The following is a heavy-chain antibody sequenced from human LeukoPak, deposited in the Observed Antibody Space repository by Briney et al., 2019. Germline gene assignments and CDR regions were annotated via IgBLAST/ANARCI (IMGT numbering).Heavy chain of an antibody. V-gene: IGHV3-23*01. D-gene: IGHD3-10*01. Sequence: GGSLRLSCAASGFTFSTSAMNWVRQAPGKGLEWVSGISNSGGNTYYADSVKGRFTISSENTKNSLYLRMNSLRAEDTVVYYWAKGAAMVRGVPEDWGQGTLVTVSS. CDR3: AKGAAMVRGVPED. J-gene: IGHJ4*02. CDR2: ISNSGGNT. CDR1: GFTFSTSA.